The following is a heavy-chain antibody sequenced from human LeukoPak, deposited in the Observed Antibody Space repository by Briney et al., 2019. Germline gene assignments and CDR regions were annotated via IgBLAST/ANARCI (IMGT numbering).Heavy chain of an antibody. CDR1: GYTFTSYA. D-gene: IGHD3-16*02. Sequence: ASVKVSCKASGYTFTSYAMHWVRQAPGQRLEWMGWINAGNGNTKYSQKFQGRVTITRDTPASTAYMELSSLRSEDTAVYYCARVRVEVFDYVWGSYRWDAFDIWGQGTMVTVSS. J-gene: IGHJ3*02. CDR3: ARVRVEVFDYVWGSYRWDAFDI. CDR2: INAGNGNT. V-gene: IGHV1-3*01.